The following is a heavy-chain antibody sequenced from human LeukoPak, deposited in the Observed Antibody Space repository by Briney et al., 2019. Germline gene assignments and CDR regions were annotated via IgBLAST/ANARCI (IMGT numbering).Heavy chain of an antibody. Sequence: GGSLRLFCAASGFTFSSYWMHWVRHAPGKGLVWVSRINTDGSSTNYADSVKGRFTMSRDNAKNTLYLQMNSLRAEDTAVYSCAREITTNGGRYFDYWGQGTLVTVSS. D-gene: IGHD7-27*01. CDR3: AREITTNGGRYFDY. V-gene: IGHV3-74*01. CDR1: GFTFSSYW. J-gene: IGHJ4*02. CDR2: INTDGSST.